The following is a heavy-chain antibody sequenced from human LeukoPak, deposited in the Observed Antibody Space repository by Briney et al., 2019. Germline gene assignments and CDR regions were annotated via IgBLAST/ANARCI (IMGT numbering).Heavy chain of an antibody. CDR1: GFTFSSCA. CDR2: IYAGGST. J-gene: IGHJ4*02. D-gene: IGHD3-3*01. V-gene: IGHV3-23*03. Sequence: PGGSLRLSCAASGFTFSSCAMSWVRQAPGKGLEWVSVIYAGGSTYYADSVKGRFTISRDNSKNTLYLQMNSLRAEDTAVYYCASAFWSGFRFDYWGQGTLVTVSS. CDR3: ASAFWSGFRFDY.